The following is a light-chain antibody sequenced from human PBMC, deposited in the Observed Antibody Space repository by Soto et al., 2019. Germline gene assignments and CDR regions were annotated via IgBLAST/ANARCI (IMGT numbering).Light chain of an antibody. CDR1: QAITNN. J-gene: IGKJ4*01. CDR2: EES. V-gene: IGKV1-9*01. Sequence: HFTPSKSSLSASVGDRVTINCRASQAITNNLAWYQKKPGNPPRLLIYEESTLHSGVPSRFSGRKVGTQFILTIDSLQPEDFATYYCQQVKSYPRTFGGGTNVDI. CDR3: QQVKSYPRT.